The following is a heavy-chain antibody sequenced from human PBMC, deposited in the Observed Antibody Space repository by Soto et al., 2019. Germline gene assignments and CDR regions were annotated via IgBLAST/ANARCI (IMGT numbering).Heavy chain of an antibody. V-gene: IGHV3-23*01. CDR3: AKDFGVGPIGYSSSWYDEGVDY. CDR1: GFTFSSYA. CDR2: ISGSGGST. D-gene: IGHD6-13*01. Sequence: GGSLRLSCAASGFTFSSYAMSWVRQAPGKGLEWVSAISGSGGSTYYADSVKGRFTISRDNSKNTLYLQMNSLRAEDTAVYYCAKDFGVGPIGYSSSWYDEGVDYWGQGTLVTVSS. J-gene: IGHJ4*02.